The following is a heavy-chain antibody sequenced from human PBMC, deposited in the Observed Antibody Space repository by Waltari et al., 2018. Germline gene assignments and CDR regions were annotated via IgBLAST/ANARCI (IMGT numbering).Heavy chain of an antibody. J-gene: IGHJ4*02. CDR2: IYTSGST. V-gene: IGHV4-4*07. CDR1: GGSISSYY. D-gene: IGHD6-19*01. CDR3: ARSGTVAGTHFDY. Sequence: QVQLQESGPGLVKPSETLSLTCTVSGGSISSYYWSWIRQPAGKGLEWIGRIYTSGSTRYNPSRKGRVTMSVDTAKNQFSLKLGSVTAADTAVYYCARSGTVAGTHFDYWGQGTLVTVSS.